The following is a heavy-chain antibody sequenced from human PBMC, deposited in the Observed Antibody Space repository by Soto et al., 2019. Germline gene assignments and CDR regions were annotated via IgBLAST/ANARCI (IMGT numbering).Heavy chain of an antibody. CDR1: GSTFTSYG. D-gene: IGHD3-3*01. V-gene: IGHV1-18*01. CDR2: ISAYNGNT. CDR3: ARVVDFWSGYPSDY. Sequence: ASVKVSCKASGSTFTSYGISCVRQSPGQGLEWMGWISAYNGNTNYAQKLQGRVTMTTDTSTSTAYMELRSLRSDDTAVYYCARVVDFWSGYPSDYWGQGTLVTVYS. J-gene: IGHJ4*02.